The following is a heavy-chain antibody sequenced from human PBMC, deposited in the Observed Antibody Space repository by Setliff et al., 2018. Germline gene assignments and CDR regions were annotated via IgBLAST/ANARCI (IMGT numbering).Heavy chain of an antibody. V-gene: IGHV1-18*01. CDR2: ISVYNGDT. CDR3: ARDVVVGITPRLSFHF. J-gene: IGHJ4*02. CDR1: GYTFRNYA. Sequence: ASVKVSCKASGYTFRNYAFAWVRQAPGQGLEWVGWISVYNGDTNYAQKFQGRVTLTTDTSTSTAYMELRSLRSDDTAVYYCARDVVVGITPRLSFHFWGQGTLVTVSS. D-gene: IGHD2-21*01.